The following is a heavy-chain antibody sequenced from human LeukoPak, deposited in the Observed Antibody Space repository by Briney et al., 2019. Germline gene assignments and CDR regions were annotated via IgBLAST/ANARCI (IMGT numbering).Heavy chain of an antibody. V-gene: IGHV1-69*05. CDR3: ARSQSHYGGRLDY. CDR2: IMPIFNIA. J-gene: IGHJ4*02. CDR1: VGTFISYA. D-gene: IGHD1-26*01. Sequence: SVKVSCKASVGTFISYAISWVRQAAGKGLEWMGRIMPIFNIADYAQNFQGRVTITTDESKNTAYMELSSLKSDDTAVYYCARSQSHYGGRLDYWGQGTLVTVSS.